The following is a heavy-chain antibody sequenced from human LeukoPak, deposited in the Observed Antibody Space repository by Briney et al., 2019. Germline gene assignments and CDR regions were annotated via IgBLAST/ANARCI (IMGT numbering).Heavy chain of an antibody. Sequence: PSETLSLTCTVSGGSISSSSYYWGWIRQPPGKGLEWIGSIYYSGSTYYNPSLKSRVTISVDTSKNQFSLKLSSVTAADTAVHYCARHPSRYYYGSGSSLSPVDYWGQGTLVTVSS. CDR1: GGSISSSSYY. V-gene: IGHV4-39*01. D-gene: IGHD3-10*01. CDR2: IYYSGST. CDR3: ARHPSRYYYGSGSSLSPVDY. J-gene: IGHJ4*02.